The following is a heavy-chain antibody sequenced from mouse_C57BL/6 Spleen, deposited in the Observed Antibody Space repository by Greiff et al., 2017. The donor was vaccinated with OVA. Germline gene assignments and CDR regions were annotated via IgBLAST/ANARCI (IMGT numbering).Heavy chain of an antibody. CDR1: GYTFTDYY. J-gene: IGHJ2*01. V-gene: IGHV1-76*01. CDR3: ARLGVVATEDYFDY. Sequence: QVHVKQSGAELVRPGASVKLSCKASGYTFTDYYINWVKQRPGQGLEWIARIYPGSGNTYYTEKFKGKATLTAEKSSSTAYMQLSSLTSEDSAVYFWARLGVVATEDYFDYWGQGTTLTVSS. CDR2: IYPGSGNT. D-gene: IGHD1-1*01.